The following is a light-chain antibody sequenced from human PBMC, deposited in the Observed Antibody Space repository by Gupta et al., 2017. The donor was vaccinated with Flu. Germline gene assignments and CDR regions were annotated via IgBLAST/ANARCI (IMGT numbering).Light chain of an antibody. CDR1: TSNIGAGYD. Sequence: QFVLTQPPSVSGAPGQSVTISCTGSTSNIGAGYDVHWYQQVPGRAPKRLIFGNNNRPSGVADRFSGSKSGTSASLAIAGLQAEEEADYYCQSYDNSLSGSKVFGGGTKLTVL. CDR3: QSYDNSLSGSKV. CDR2: GNN. J-gene: IGLJ3*02. V-gene: IGLV1-40*01.